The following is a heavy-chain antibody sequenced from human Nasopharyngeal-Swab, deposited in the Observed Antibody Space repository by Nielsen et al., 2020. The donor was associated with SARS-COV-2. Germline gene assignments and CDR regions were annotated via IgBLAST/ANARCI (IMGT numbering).Heavy chain of an antibody. V-gene: IGHV1-18*01. Sequence: ASVKVSCKASGYTFTSYGISWVRQAPGQGLEWMGWISAYNGNTNYAQKLQGRVTMTTDTSTSTAYMELRSLRSDDTAVYLWARAMGSGSLSDWYYHYSMDLWGQRNKVNVSS. CDR2: ISAYNGNT. CDR1: GYTFTSYG. CDR3: ARAMGSGSLSDWYYHYSMDL. J-gene: IGHJ6*02. D-gene: IGHD6-19*01.